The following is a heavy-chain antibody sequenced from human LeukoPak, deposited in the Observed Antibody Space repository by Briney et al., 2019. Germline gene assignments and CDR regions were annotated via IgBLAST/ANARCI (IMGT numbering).Heavy chain of an antibody. CDR1: GFTFSSYW. D-gene: IGHD3-10*01. V-gene: IGHV3-7*01. CDR2: IKQDGSEK. J-gene: IGHJ4*02. Sequence: GGSLRLSCAASGFTFSSYWMSWVRQAPGKGLEWVANIKQDGSEKYYVDSVKGRFTISRDNAKNSLYLQMNSLRAEDTAVYYCARDQYYYGSGRLNFDYWGQGTLVTVSS. CDR3: ARDQYYYGSGRLNFDY.